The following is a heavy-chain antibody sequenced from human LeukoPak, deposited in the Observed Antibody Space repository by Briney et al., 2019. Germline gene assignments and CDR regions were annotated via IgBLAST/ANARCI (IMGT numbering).Heavy chain of an antibody. CDR2: FDPEDGET. CDR1: GYTLTELS. D-gene: IGHD3-10*01. Sequence: ASVKVSCKVSGYTLTELSMHWVRQAPGKGLEWMGGFDPEDGETIYAQKFQGRVTMTEDTSTDTVYMELSSLRSEDTAVYYCATEGLITMVRGAAFDYWGQGTLVTVSS. CDR3: ATEGLITMVRGAAFDY. V-gene: IGHV1-24*01. J-gene: IGHJ4*02.